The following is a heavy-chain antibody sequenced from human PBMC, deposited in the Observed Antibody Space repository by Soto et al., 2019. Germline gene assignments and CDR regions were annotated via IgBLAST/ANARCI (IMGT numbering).Heavy chain of an antibody. D-gene: IGHD4-17*01. CDR2: INAGNGNT. CDR3: ATTTVVNWNWFDP. Sequence: ASVKVSCKASGYAFTSYAMHWVRQAPGQRLEWMGWINAGNGNTKYSQKFQGRVTITRDTSASTAYMELSSLRSEDTAVYYCATTTVVNWNWFDPWGQGTLVTVSS. CDR1: GYAFTSYA. J-gene: IGHJ5*02. V-gene: IGHV1-3*01.